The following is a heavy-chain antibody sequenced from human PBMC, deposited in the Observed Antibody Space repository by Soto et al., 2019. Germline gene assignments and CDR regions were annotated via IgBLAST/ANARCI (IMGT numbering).Heavy chain of an antibody. Sequence: GGSLRLSCAASGFTFSNAWMNWVRQAPGKGLEWVGRINSKTDGGTTDYAAPVKGRFTISRDDSKNTLYLQMNSLKTADTAMYYCTTRYFDWLFLRDFDYWGQGTLVTVSS. CDR3: TTRYFDWLFLRDFDY. CDR2: INSKTDGGTT. CDR1: GFTFSNAW. J-gene: IGHJ4*02. V-gene: IGHV3-15*07. D-gene: IGHD3-9*01.